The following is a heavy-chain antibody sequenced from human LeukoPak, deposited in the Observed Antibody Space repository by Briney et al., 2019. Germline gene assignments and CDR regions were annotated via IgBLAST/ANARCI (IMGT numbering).Heavy chain of an antibody. V-gene: IGHV3-7*01. J-gene: IGHJ4*02. D-gene: IGHD3-22*01. CDR3: ARDHLWLLLVYYFDY. CDR2: IKQDGSEK. CDR1: GFTFSSYW. Sequence: GGSLRLSCAASGFTFSSYWMSWVRQAPGKGLEWVANIKQDGSEKYYVDSVKGRFTISRDNAKNSLYLQMNSLRAEDTAVYYCARDHLWLLLVYYFDYWGQGTLVTVSS.